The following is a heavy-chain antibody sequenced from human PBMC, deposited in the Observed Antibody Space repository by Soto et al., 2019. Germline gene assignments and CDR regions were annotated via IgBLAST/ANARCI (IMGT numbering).Heavy chain of an antibody. CDR2: VRSKADGGTT. Sequence: GSLRLSCAASGFTFANAWMSWVRQAPGKGLEWVGRVRSKADGGTTDYAAPVKGRFTISRDDSENTLYLQMNSLKIDDTAVYYCRRDWDYPVLWGQGTLVTVSS. D-gene: IGHD1-7*01. V-gene: IGHV3-15*01. CDR1: GFTFANAW. CDR3: RRDWDYPVL. J-gene: IGHJ4*02.